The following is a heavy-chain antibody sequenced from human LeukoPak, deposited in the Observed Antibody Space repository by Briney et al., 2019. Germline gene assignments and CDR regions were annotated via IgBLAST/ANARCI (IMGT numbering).Heavy chain of an antibody. J-gene: IGHJ4*02. V-gene: IGHV1-69*13. CDR3: ATRVGLAYCGGDCHTPFDY. CDR1: GGTFSSYA. Sequence: GASVKVSCKASGGTFSSYAISWVRQAPGQGLEWMGGIIPIFGTANYAQKFQGRVTITADESTSTAYMELSSLRSEDTAVYYCATRVGLAYCGGDCHTPFDYWGQGTLVTVSS. CDR2: IIPIFGTA. D-gene: IGHD2-21*02.